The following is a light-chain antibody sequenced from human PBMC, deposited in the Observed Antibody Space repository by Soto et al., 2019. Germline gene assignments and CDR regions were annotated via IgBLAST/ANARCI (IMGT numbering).Light chain of an antibody. V-gene: IGLV2-14*01. CDR3: ISYTGSSTSYV. CDR1: RSDIGSYNY. CDR2: GVS. Sequence: QSVLTQPASVSGSPGQSITISCCGTRSDIGSYNYVAWYQQFPGKTPKILIYGVSNRPSGVSSRFSGSKSGNTASLTISGLQAEDEADYYCISYTGSSTSYVFGSGTKLTVL. J-gene: IGLJ1*01.